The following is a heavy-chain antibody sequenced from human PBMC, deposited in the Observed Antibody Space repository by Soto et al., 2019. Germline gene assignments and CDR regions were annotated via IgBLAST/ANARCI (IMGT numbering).Heavy chain of an antibody. J-gene: IGHJ3*02. CDR1: GFTFSSYG. CDR2: ISYDGSNK. CDR3: GGGGVVAAIRAFDI. D-gene: IGHD2-15*01. V-gene: IGHV3-30*03. Sequence: QVQLVESGGGVVQPGRSLRLSCAASGFTFSSYGMHWVRQAPGKGLEWVAVISYDGSNKYYADSVKGRFTISRDNSKDPVYMQQTGLRAEDRAVYYWGGGGVVAAIRAFDIWGQGTMVTVSS.